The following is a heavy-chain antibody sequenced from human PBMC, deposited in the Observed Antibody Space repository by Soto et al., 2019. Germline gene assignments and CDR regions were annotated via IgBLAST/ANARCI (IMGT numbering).Heavy chain of an antibody. Sequence: PSETLSLTCTVSGGSISGYCWSWIRQPPGKGLEWIGYIYYSGSTNYNPSLKSRVTISVDTSKNQFSLKLSSVTAADTAVYYCARGVGGYCSSTSCYTYYFDYWGQGTLVTVSS. CDR3: ARGVGGYCSSTSCYTYYFDY. V-gene: IGHV4-59*01. CDR1: GGSISGYC. CDR2: IYYSGST. J-gene: IGHJ4*02. D-gene: IGHD2-2*02.